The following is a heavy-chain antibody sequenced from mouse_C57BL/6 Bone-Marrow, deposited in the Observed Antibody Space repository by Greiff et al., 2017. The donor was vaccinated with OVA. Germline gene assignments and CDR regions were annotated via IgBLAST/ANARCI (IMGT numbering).Heavy chain of an antibody. Sequence: QVQLQQSGAELVRPGASVKLSCKASGYTFTDYYISWVQQRPGQGLEWIASIYPGSGNIYYNEKFKGKATLTGEKSSSTAYLQLSSLKSDDSAVYVCARAEGLRDYFDYWGQGTTLTVSS. CDR2: IYPGSGNI. J-gene: IGHJ2*01. CDR3: ARAEGLRDYFDY. V-gene: IGHV1-76*01. CDR1: GYTFTDYY. D-gene: IGHD2-2*01.